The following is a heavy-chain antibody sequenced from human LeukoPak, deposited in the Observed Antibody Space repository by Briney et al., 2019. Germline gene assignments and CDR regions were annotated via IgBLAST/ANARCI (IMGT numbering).Heavy chain of an antibody. CDR2: IYPGDSDT. Sequence: GESLKISCKGPGYSFTSYWIGWVRQMPGKGLEWMGIIYPGDSDTRYSPSFQGQVTISADKSISTAYLQWSSLKASDTAMYYCARQDYDFWSGYPAQGAFDIWGQGTMVAVSS. CDR3: ARQDYDFWSGYPAQGAFDI. CDR1: GYSFTSYW. D-gene: IGHD3-3*01. J-gene: IGHJ3*02. V-gene: IGHV5-51*01.